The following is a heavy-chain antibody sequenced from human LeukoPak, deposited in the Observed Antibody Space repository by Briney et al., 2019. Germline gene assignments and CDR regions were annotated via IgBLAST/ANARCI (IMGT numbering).Heavy chain of an antibody. V-gene: IGHV4-61*01. CDR1: GGSVSSGSYY. CDR3: ARDSSNWFDP. J-gene: IGHJ5*02. CDR2: IYYSGST. Sequence: PSETLSLTCTVSGGSVSSGSYYWSWIRQPPRKGLEWIGYIYYSGSTNYNPSLKSRVTISVDTSKNQFSLKLSSVTAADTAVYYCARDSSNWFDPWGQGTLVTVSS.